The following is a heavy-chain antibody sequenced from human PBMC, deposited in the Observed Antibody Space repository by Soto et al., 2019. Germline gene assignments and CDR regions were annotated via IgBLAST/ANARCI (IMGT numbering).Heavy chain of an antibody. D-gene: IGHD6-13*01. Sequence: EVQLLESGGGLVQPGGSLRLSCAASGFTFSSYAMSWVRQAPGKGLEWVSAISGSGGSTYYADSVKGRFTISRDNSKNTLYLQMNSLRAEDTAVYYCAKGGASLQQLGFFYYYYGMDVWGQGTTVTVSS. J-gene: IGHJ6*02. CDR3: AKGGASLQQLGFFYYYYGMDV. CDR1: GFTFSSYA. V-gene: IGHV3-23*01. CDR2: ISGSGGST.